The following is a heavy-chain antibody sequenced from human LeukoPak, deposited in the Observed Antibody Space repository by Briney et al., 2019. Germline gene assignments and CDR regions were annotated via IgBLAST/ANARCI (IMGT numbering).Heavy chain of an antibody. J-gene: IGHJ4*02. Sequence: PSETLSLTCAVSGGSISSGGYSWGWIRQPPGKGLEWIGYIYHGGSTYYNPPLKSRVTISVDTSKNQFSLTLSSVTAADTAVYYCATVRDGLNYGPFDYWGQGTLVTVSS. CDR1: GGSISSGGYS. V-gene: IGHV4-30-2*02. CDR3: ATVRDGLNYGPFDY. D-gene: IGHD5-24*01. CDR2: IYHGGST.